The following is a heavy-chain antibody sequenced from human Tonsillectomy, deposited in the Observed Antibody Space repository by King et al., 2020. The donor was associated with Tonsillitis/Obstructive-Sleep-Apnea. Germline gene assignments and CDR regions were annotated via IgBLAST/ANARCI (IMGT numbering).Heavy chain of an antibody. Sequence: VQLQQWGAGLLKPSETLSLTCAVYGGSFSGYYWSWIRQPPGKGLEWIGEINHSGRTNYNPSPKSRVPISVDTSKNQFSLKLSSVTAADTAVYYCASDGGRGYGFDPWGQGTLVTVSS. CDR3: ASDGGRGYGFDP. J-gene: IGHJ5*02. D-gene: IGHD6-25*01. CDR2: INHSGRT. V-gene: IGHV4-34*01. CDR1: GGSFSGYY.